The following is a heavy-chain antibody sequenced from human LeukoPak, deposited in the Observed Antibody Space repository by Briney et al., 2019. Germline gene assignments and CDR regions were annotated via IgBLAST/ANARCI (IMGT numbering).Heavy chain of an antibody. D-gene: IGHD2-15*01. CDR2: IRYDGSNK. Sequence: PGGSLRLSCAASGFTFRSYGMHWVRQAPGKGLEWVAFIRYDGSNKYCTDSVKGRFTISRDNSKNTLYLQMNSLRAEDTAVYYCARGGNCRGGSCYSDRGWFDPWGQGTLITVSS. CDR3: ARGGNCRGGSCYSDRGWFDP. V-gene: IGHV3-30*02. J-gene: IGHJ5*02. CDR1: GFTFRSYG.